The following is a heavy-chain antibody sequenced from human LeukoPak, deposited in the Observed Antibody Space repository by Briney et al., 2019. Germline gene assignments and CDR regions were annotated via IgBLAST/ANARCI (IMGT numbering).Heavy chain of an antibody. CDR2: ISSTGSTI. J-gene: IGHJ4*02. Sequence: PGGSLRLSCVASGFTFSSYQMNWVRQAPGKGLEWVSFISSTGSTIYQADSVKGRFTISRDNGKNSLYLQMNSLRAEDTAVYYCAREVCSSTSCYPGYWGQGTLVTVSS. CDR1: GFTFSSYQ. V-gene: IGHV3-48*03. D-gene: IGHD2-2*01. CDR3: AREVCSSTSCYPGY.